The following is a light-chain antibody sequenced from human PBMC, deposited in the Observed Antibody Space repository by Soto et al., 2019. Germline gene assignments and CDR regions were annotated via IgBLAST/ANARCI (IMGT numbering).Light chain of an antibody. CDR2: EVS. CDR3: SSYTSVSTLV. CDR1: SSDIGGYKY. J-gene: IGLJ3*02. V-gene: IGLV2-14*01. Sequence: SALTQPASVSGSPGQSITISCSGTSSDIGGYKYVSWYQQLPGKAPKLMIYEVSNRPSGVSNRFSGSKSGNTASLTISGLQAEDDAHYYCSSYTSVSTLVFGGGTQLTVL.